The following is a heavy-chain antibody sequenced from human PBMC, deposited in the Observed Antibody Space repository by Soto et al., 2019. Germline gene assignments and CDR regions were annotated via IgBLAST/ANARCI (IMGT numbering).Heavy chain of an antibody. D-gene: IGHD3-9*01. J-gene: IGHJ3*02. CDR3: ARDEGDYDILTGYPYDAFDI. V-gene: IGHV4-59*01. CDR1: GGSISSYY. CDR2: IYYSGST. Sequence: SDTLSLTCTVSGGSISSYYWSWIRQPPGKGLEWIGYIYYSGSTNYNPSLKSRVTISVDTSKNQFSLKLSSVTAADTAVYYCARDEGDYDILTGYPYDAFDIWGQGTMVTVSS.